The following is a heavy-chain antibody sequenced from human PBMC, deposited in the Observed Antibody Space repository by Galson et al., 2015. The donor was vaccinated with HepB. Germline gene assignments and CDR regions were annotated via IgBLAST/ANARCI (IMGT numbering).Heavy chain of an antibody. CDR1: GFTFSGSA. Sequence: SLRLSCAASGFTFSGSAIHWVRQTSGKGLEWAGRIRSKASNYATAYAASLKGRFTISRDDSKNTAYLHMKSLKTEDTAVYYCTRLGGLSGYSSSWGQGTLVTVSS. D-gene: IGHD6-13*01. J-gene: IGHJ4*02. CDR2: IRSKASNYAT. CDR3: TRLGGLSGYSSS. V-gene: IGHV3-73*01.